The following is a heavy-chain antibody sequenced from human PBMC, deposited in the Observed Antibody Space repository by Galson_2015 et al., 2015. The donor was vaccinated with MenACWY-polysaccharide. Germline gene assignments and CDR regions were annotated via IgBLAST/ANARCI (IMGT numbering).Heavy chain of an antibody. J-gene: IGHJ4*02. CDR1: GVPLSNYG. D-gene: IGHD3-9*01. V-gene: IGHV3-23*01. CDR2: ISDRVDST. CDR3: ARGSNILKYLDY. Sequence: LRLSCAGSGVPLSNYGLSWVRQAAGPGLEWVSVISDRVDSTHYADSAKGRFTVSRDNYRNTLYLQMNSLRGDDTDVYFCARGSNILKYLDYWGQGALVTVSS.